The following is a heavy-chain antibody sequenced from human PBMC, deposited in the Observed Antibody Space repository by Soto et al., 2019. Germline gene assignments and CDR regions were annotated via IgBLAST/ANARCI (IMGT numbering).Heavy chain of an antibody. J-gene: IGHJ5*02. CDR3: ARIYSSSPRVGFDP. D-gene: IGHD6-13*01. CDR2: IDPSDSYT. V-gene: IGHV5-10-1*01. CDR1: GYSFTSYW. Sequence: PGESLKISCKGSGYSFTSYWISWVRQMPGKGLEWMGRIDPSDSYTNYSPSFPGHVTISADKSISTAYLHWSSLKASDTAMYYCARIYSSSPRVGFDPWGQGTLVTVSS.